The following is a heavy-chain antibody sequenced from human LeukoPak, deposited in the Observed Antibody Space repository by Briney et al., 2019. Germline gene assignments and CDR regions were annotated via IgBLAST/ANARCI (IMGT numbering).Heavy chain of an antibody. CDR3: ARAPTVTTWYAPNYYMDV. Sequence: ASVKVSCKASGGTFSSYAISWVRQAPGQGLEWMGGIIPIFGTANYAQKFQGRVTITADESTSTAYMELSSLRSEDTAVYYCARAPTVTTWYAPNYYMDVWGKGTTVTVSS. D-gene: IGHD4-17*01. J-gene: IGHJ6*03. V-gene: IGHV1-69*13. CDR2: IIPIFGTA. CDR1: GGTFSSYA.